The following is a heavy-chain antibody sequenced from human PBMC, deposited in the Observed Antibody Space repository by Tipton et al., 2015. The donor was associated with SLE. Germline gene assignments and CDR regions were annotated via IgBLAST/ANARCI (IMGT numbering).Heavy chain of an antibody. V-gene: IGHV3-23*01. Sequence: SLRLSCAASGFTFSNYAMAWVRQAPGRGLEWVSGITGSGATTYYADSVKGRFTISRDNSKNTLYLQMNSLRAEDTAVYYCAREEAIMNAFDIWGQGTMVTVSS. J-gene: IGHJ3*02. CDR1: GFTFSNYA. D-gene: IGHD3-16*01. CDR2: ITGSGATT. CDR3: AREEAIMNAFDI.